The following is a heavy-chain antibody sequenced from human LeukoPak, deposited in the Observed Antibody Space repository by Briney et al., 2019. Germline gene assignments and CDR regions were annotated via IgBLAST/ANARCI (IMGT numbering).Heavy chain of an antibody. V-gene: IGHV3-20*04. Sequence: GGSLRLSCAASGFTFDDYGMSWVRQAPGKGLEWVSYINRSGGSIGYADSVKGRFTISRDNAKNSLYLQMNSVRAEDTALSYCARVAYCGGDCYTAYYVFYMDVWGKGTRVTVSS. CDR3: ARVAYCGGDCYTAYYVFYMDV. CDR1: GFTFDDYG. D-gene: IGHD2-21*02. J-gene: IGHJ6*03. CDR2: INRSGGSI.